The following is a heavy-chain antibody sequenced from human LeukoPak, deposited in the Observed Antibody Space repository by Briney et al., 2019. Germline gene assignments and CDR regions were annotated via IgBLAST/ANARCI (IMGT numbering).Heavy chain of an antibody. CDR2: ISAYNGHI. CDR3: ARDLYYYDSSGYYTGDAFDI. D-gene: IGHD3-22*01. CDR1: GYTFTSYG. J-gene: IGHJ3*02. Sequence: ASVKVSCKASGYTFTSYGINWVRQAPGQGLDWMGWISAYNGHIKYAQKFQGRVTMTTDTSTSTAYMELRSLRSDDTAVHYCARDLYYYDSSGYYTGDAFDIWGQGTRVTVSS. V-gene: IGHV1-18*01.